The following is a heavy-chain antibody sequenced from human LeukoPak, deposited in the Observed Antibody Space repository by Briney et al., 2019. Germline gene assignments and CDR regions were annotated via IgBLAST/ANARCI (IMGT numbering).Heavy chain of an antibody. CDR1: GFTVSSNY. V-gene: IGHV3-53*01. CDR2: MYSDGSA. J-gene: IGHJ4*02. CDR3: ARTIAMTGIDYFDQ. D-gene: IGHD6-19*01. Sequence: PGGSLRLSCAASGFTVSSNYMSSVRQAPGKGLEWVSVMYSDGSAYYADSVKGRFTISRDNSKNRLFLQMNSLRAEDTAVYFCARTIAMTGIDYFDQWGQGTLVTVS.